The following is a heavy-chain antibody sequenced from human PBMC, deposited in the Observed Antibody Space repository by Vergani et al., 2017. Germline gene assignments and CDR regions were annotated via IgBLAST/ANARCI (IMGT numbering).Heavy chain of an antibody. CDR1: GFSFSSYS. CDR2: ISSSSTYI. V-gene: IGHV3-21*02. D-gene: IGHD3-16*01. CDR3: ARNSLYYYYYYGMDV. Sequence: EVQLVESGGGLVKPGGSLRLSCAAAGFSFSSYSMNWVRQAPGKGLEWVSSISSSSTYIYDADSVKGRFTISRDNAKNSLYLQMNSLRAEDTAVYYCARNSLYYYYYYGMDVWGQGTTVTVSS. J-gene: IGHJ6*02.